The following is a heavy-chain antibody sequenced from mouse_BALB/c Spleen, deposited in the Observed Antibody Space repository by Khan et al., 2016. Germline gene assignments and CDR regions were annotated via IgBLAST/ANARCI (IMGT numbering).Heavy chain of an antibody. V-gene: IGHV1-4*01. CDR2: INPGSGYA. CDR3: ARNYDVFTY. CDR1: GYTFSGYT. Sequence: VQLQQSGAELARPGASVKMSCKASGYTFSGYTLHWIKQRPGQGLDWIGYINPGSGYASYNQKFKDKATLTADKSSSTAYMQLTSLTSEESAVFYFARNYDVFTYWGQGTLVTVSA. J-gene: IGHJ3*01. D-gene: IGHD2-4*01.